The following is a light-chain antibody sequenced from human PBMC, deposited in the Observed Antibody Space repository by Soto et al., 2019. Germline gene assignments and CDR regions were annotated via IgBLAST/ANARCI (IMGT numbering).Light chain of an antibody. CDR3: QQYYSTPSGP. Sequence: DIVMTQSPDSLAVSLGERATINCKSSQSVLYSSNNKNYLAWYQQKPGQPPKLLIYWASTRESGVPDRFSGRGSGTDFTLTISSLQAEDVAVSYCQQYYSTPSGPFGPGTKVDIK. CDR1: QSVLYSSNNKNY. CDR2: WAS. V-gene: IGKV4-1*01. J-gene: IGKJ3*01.